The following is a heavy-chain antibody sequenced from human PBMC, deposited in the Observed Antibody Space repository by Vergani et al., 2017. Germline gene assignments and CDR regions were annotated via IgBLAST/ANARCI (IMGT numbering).Heavy chain of an antibody. CDR1: GASIRSSNYY. J-gene: IGHJ5*02. D-gene: IGHD6-19*01. Sequence: QLQLQESGPGLVKPSATLSLTCSVSGASIRSSNYYWVWIRQPPGKGLEWIASIYYSGSTYSNPSLKSRVTISVDTSKNQFSLMLSSVTAADTAVYFCERHSTVEWLVKLGWIDPWGQGILVTVSS. V-gene: IGHV4-39*01. CDR2: IYYSGST. CDR3: ERHSTVEWLVKLGWIDP.